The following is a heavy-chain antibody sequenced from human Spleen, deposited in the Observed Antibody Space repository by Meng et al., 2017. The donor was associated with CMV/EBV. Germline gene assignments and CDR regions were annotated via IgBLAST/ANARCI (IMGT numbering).Heavy chain of an antibody. D-gene: IGHD3-3*01. Sequence: GGSLRLSCVASGFDFSNYGMHWVRQAPGKGLEWVAVIWYDGINKYYEDSVKGRFTISRDTAKSKLYLQMNSLRAEDTATYFCAKGQYSWEWTHFDTWGHGTLVTVSS. CDR1: GFDFSNYG. J-gene: IGHJ4*01. V-gene: IGHV3-33*06. CDR2: IWYDGINK. CDR3: AKGQYSWEWTHFDT.